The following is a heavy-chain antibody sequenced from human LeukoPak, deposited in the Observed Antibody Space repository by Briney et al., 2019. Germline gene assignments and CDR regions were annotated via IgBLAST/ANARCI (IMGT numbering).Heavy chain of an antibody. V-gene: IGHV4-30-4*01. Sequence: PSGTLSLTCTVSGGSISNSEYYWSWIRQSPGKGLEWIGYIYYSGSSYYNPSLKSRLTISVDTSKNQFSLKMSSVTAADTAVYYCARGVVPGDLYNWFDPWGQGTPVTVSS. D-gene: IGHD2-2*01. CDR1: GGSISNSEYY. J-gene: IGHJ5*02. CDR2: IYYSGSS. CDR3: ARGVVPGDLYNWFDP.